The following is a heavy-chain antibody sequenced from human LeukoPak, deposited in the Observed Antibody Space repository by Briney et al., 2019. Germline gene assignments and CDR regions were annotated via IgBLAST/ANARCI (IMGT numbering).Heavy chain of an antibody. CDR2: ITTNGGST. CDR3: ASGSRWYYFDS. V-gene: IGHV3-64*02. CDR1: GFTFSTYA. D-gene: IGHD2-2*03. Sequence: GGSLRLSCAASGFTFSTYAMHWVRQAPGKGLEYVSAITTNGGSTYYADSVKGRFTISRDNSKNTLFLQMNSLRAEDTALYYCASGSRWYYFDSWGQGTLVTVSS. J-gene: IGHJ4*02.